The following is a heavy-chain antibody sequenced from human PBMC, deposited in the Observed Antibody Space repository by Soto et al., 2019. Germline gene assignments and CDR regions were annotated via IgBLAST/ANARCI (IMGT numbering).Heavy chain of an antibody. Sequence: QVQLQQWGAGLLKPSETLSLTCAVYGVSFSGYYWTWLRQPPGTGLEWMGEINHSVSTNYNPSLKTRVTMSVDTSKNKFYLKLTSVTDAQTAVYYCASDKITALFDYWGQGTVVTVSS. V-gene: IGHV4-34*01. CDR1: GVSFSGYY. J-gene: IGHJ4*02. D-gene: IGHD3-10*01. CDR3: ASDKITALFDY. CDR2: INHSVST.